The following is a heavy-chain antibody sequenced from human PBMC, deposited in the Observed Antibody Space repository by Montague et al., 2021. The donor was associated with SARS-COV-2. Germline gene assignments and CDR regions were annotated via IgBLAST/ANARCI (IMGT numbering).Heavy chain of an antibody. CDR2: SNDRGSS. CDR3: SRGQVTVFAILIAFPAAGAIDV. V-gene: IGHV4-34*01. Sequence: SETLSLTCAVYGGSFTDIYWSWIRQPPAKGLEWIGESNDRGSSNNNPSLNNRVTITVDKSKNQNSLKLTSVTAAATATYYCSRGQVTVFAILIAFPAAGAIDVWGQGTTVTVS. D-gene: IGHD3-16*02. J-gene: IGHJ3*01. CDR1: GGSFTDIY.